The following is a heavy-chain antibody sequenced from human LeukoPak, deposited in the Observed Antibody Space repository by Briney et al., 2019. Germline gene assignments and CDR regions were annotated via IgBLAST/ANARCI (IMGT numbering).Heavy chain of an antibody. V-gene: IGHV3-48*04. Sequence: PGGSLRLSCAASGFTFSSYSMNWVRQAPGKGLECISYISSGGGTIYHADSVKGRFTISRDNANNSLYLQMNSLRAEDTAVYYCARVGGYSGYDWGAYYYYMDVWGKGTTVTVSS. D-gene: IGHD5-12*01. J-gene: IGHJ6*03. CDR1: GFTFSSYS. CDR3: ARVGGYSGYDWGAYYYYMDV. CDR2: ISSGGGTI.